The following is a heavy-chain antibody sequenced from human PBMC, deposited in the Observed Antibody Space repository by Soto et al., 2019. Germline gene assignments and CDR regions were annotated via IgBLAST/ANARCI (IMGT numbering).Heavy chain of an antibody. CDR1: GGSISSSSYY. V-gene: IGHV4-39*01. D-gene: IGHD2-15*01. CDR3: ARADEYCSGGSCYSDAFDI. CDR2: IYYSGST. Sequence: QLQLQESGPGLVKPSETLSLTCTVSGGSISSSSYYWGWIRQPPGKGLEWIGSIYYSGSTYYNPSLKSRVTISVDTSKNQFSLKLSSVTAADTAVYYCARADEYCSGGSCYSDAFDIWGQGTMVTVSS. J-gene: IGHJ3*02.